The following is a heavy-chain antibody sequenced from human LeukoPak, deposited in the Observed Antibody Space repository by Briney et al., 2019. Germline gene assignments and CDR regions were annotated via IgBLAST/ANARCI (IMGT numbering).Heavy chain of an antibody. CDR1: GYTLTELS. V-gene: IGHV1-24*01. D-gene: IGHD3-10*01. J-gene: IGHJ5*02. Sequence: GASXKVSCKVSGYTLTELSMHWVRQAPGKGLEWMGGFDPEDGETIYAQKFQGRVTMTEDTSTDTAYMELSSLRSEDTAVYYCATDGLWFGELGFDPWGQGTLVTVSS. CDR2: FDPEDGET. CDR3: ATDGLWFGELGFDP.